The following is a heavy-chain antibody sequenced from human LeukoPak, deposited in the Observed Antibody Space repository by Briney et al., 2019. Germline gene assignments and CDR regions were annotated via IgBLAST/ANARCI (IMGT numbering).Heavy chain of an antibody. CDR1: GFTFSSYE. D-gene: IGHD2-21*02. V-gene: IGHV3-48*03. J-gene: IGHJ4*02. CDR3: ARDLEVTAIRDY. CDR2: ISSSGSTI. Sequence: PGGSLRLSCAASGFTFSSYEMNWVRQAPGKGLEWVSYISSSGSTIYYADSVKGRFTISRDNAKNSLYLQMNSLRAEDTAVYYCARDLEVTAIRDYWGQGTLVTVSP.